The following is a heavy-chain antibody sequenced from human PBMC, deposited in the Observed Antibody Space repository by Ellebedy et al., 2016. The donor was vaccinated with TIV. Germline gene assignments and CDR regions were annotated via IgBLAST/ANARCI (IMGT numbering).Heavy chain of an antibody. Sequence: PGGSLRLSCAAPGFTSSSSALHWVRQAPGKGLEWVAFIRYDGSNKYYTDSVKGRFTISRDNSKNTLYLQMNSLRAEDTAVYYCSRGPIYDSSGHYLLDYWGQGTLVTVSS. CDR1: GFTSSSSA. CDR2: IRYDGSNK. V-gene: IGHV3-30*02. J-gene: IGHJ4*02. CDR3: SRGPIYDSSGHYLLDY. D-gene: IGHD3-22*01.